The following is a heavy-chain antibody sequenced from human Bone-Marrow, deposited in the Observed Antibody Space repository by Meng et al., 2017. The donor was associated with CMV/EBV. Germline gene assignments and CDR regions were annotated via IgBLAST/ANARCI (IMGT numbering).Heavy chain of an antibody. D-gene: IGHD2-15*01. V-gene: IGHV1-2*02. CDR2: INPNCGGT. Sequence: ASVKVSCKASGYNFTGYYIHWVRQAPGQGLEWMGWINPNCGGTNYAQKFQGRITMTGDTSITTAYMELSRLRSDDMAVYHCARVKRYCTGGTCSSTGYYGMDVWGQGTTVTVSS. CDR1: GYNFTGYY. CDR3: ARVKRYCTGGTCSSTGYYGMDV. J-gene: IGHJ6*02.